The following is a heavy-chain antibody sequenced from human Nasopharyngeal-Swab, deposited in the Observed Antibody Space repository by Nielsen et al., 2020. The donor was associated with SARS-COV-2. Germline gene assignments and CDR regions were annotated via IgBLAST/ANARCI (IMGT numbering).Heavy chain of an antibody. D-gene: IGHD3-10*01. V-gene: IGHV1-2*06. CDR2: INPNSGGT. Sequence: WVRQAPGQGLEWMGRINPNSGGTNYAQKFQGRVTMTRDTSISTAYMELSRLRSDDTAVYYCARGGHMVQGGRGWFDPWGQGTLVTVSS. CDR3: ARGGHMVQGGRGWFDP. J-gene: IGHJ5*02.